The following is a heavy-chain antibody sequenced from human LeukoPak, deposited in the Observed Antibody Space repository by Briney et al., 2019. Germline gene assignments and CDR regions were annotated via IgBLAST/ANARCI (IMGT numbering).Heavy chain of an antibody. J-gene: IGHJ4*02. CDR3: ARAGNSSGYFFYFDY. CDR1: GGSISSYY. V-gene: IGHV4-34*01. Sequence: SETLSLTCTVSGGSISSYYWSWIRQPPGKGLEWIGEINHSGSTNYNPSLKSRVTISVDTSKNQFSLKLSSVTAADTAVYYCARAGNSSGYFFYFDYWGQGTLVTVSS. CDR2: INHSGST. D-gene: IGHD3-22*01.